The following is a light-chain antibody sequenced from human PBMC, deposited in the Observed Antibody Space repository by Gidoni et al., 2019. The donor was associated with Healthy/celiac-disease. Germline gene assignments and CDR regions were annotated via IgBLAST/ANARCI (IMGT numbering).Light chain of an antibody. Sequence: EIVLTQSPATLSLSPGERATLSCRASQSVSSYLAWYQQKPGQAPRLLIYDASNRATGIPARFSGSGSGTDFTLTISSLEPEDFAVYYFQQRSNWPTFGGXTKVEIK. CDR3: QQRSNWPT. CDR2: DAS. J-gene: IGKJ4*01. V-gene: IGKV3-11*01. CDR1: QSVSSY.